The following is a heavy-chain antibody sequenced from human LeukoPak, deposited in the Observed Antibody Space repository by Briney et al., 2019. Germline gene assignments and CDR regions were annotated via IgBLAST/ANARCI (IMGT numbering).Heavy chain of an antibody. CDR3: ARLRFLEWLSNDAFDI. V-gene: IGHV4-31*03. CDR1: GGSISSGGYY. D-gene: IGHD3-3*01. J-gene: IGHJ3*02. CDR2: IYCSGST. Sequence: SETLSLTCTVSGGSISSGGYYWSWIRQHPGKGLEWIGYIYCSGSTYYNPSLKSRVTISVDTSKSQFSLKLSSVTAADTAVYYCARLRFLEWLSNDAFDIWGQGTMVTVSS.